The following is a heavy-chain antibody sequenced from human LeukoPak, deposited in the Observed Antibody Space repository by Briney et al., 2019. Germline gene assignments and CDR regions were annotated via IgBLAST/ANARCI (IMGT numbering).Heavy chain of an antibody. Sequence: PSETLSLTCTVSGGSITNTGAYWVWICQSPGKGLEWIGSIYYSGSAYYTPSLRSRVTISVATSKSLFSLTLSSVTAADTAVYYCARDTGPSGTAFDYWGQGILVTVSS. CDR3: ARDTGPSGTAFDY. D-gene: IGHD2-2*01. CDR2: IYYSGSA. V-gene: IGHV4-39*07. CDR1: GGSITNTGAY. J-gene: IGHJ4*02.